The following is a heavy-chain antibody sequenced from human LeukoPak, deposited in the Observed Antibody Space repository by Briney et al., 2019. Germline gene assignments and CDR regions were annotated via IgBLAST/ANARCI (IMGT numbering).Heavy chain of an antibody. J-gene: IGHJ4*02. CDR2: IYHSGST. CDR1: GGSISSGGYS. Sequence: PSETLSLTCAVSGGSISSGGYSWSWIRQPPGTGLEWIGYIYHSGSTYYNPSLKSRVTISVDRSKNQFSLKLSSVTAADTAVYYCARVSTPYYDSSGEFDYWGQGTLVTVSS. CDR3: ARVSTPYYDSSGEFDY. D-gene: IGHD3-22*01. V-gene: IGHV4-30-2*01.